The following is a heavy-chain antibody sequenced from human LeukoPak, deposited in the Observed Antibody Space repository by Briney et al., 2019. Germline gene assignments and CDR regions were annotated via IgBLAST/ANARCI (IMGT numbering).Heavy chain of an antibody. V-gene: IGHV3-23*01. J-gene: IGHJ4*01. Sequence: GGSLRLSCAAAGCTFSNSAMSWVRQAPGKGLEWVSTLSGSGITTYYADSVKGRFTISRDNSKNTLYLQMNSLRAEDTSGYXXXXXXXXXXXSYXDYWGHGTLVTVSS. CDR2: LSGSGITT. CDR1: GCTFSNSA. CDR3: XXXXXXXXXSYXDY.